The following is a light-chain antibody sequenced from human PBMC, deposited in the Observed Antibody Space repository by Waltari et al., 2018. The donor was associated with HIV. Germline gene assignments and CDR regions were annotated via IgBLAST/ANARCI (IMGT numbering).Light chain of an antibody. V-gene: IGKV3-20*01. Sequence: IVLTQSPGTLAMSPGARATLSCRASQSVTNSLLSWYQQKPGQAPPLLIYGASSRATGIPDRFRGGGSGTDFTLTISRLEPEDFAVYYCQQYGSSPLTFGGGTKVDIK. CDR3: QQYGSSPLT. CDR1: QSVTNSL. CDR2: GAS. J-gene: IGKJ4*01.